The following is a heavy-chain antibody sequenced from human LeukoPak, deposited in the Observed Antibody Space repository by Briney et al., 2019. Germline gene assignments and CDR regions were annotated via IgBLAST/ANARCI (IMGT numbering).Heavy chain of an antibody. CDR3: ARDNTIFGVVRYYFDY. Sequence: GGSLRLPCAASGFTFSSYEMNWVRQAPGKGLEWVSYISSSGSTIYYADSVKGRFTISRDNAKNSLYLQMNSLRAEDTAVYYCARDNTIFGVVRYYFDYWGQGTLVTVSS. D-gene: IGHD3-3*01. CDR1: GFTFSSYE. V-gene: IGHV3-48*03. J-gene: IGHJ4*02. CDR2: ISSSGSTI.